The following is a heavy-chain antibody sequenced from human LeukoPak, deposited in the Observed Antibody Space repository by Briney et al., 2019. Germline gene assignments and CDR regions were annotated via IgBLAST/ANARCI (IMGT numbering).Heavy chain of an antibody. CDR1: GFTFTDYF. V-gene: IGHV3-11*01. CDR2: ISISGSTI. Sequence: GGSLRLSCAASGFTFTDYFMNWVRQAPGKGLEWVSSISISGSTIYYADSVKGRFTISRDNAKNSLYLQMNSLRAEDTAVYYCARSSDSTSLQYFQHWGQGTLVTVSS. D-gene: IGHD6-6*01. CDR3: ARSSDSTSLQYFQH. J-gene: IGHJ1*01.